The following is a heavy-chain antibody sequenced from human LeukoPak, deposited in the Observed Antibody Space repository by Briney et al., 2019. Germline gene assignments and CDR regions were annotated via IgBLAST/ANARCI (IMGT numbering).Heavy chain of an antibody. D-gene: IGHD6-19*01. Sequence: SETLSLTCSVSGASISGSRYCWAWIRQPPGKGLEWIGSMHYSGDTHYNPSLKSRVTITVDTSRNQLSLKLSAVTVADTAVYFCARSLAEAGMAWGQGTLVTVSS. CDR3: ARSLAEAGMA. CDR2: MHYSGDT. V-gene: IGHV4-39*01. CDR1: GASISGSRYC. J-gene: IGHJ5*02.